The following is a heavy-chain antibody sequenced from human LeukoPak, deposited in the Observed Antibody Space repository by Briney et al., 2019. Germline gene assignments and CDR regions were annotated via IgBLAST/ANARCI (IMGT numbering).Heavy chain of an antibody. Sequence: SVKVSCKASGGTFSSYAISWVRQAPGQGLEWMGRIIPIFGIANYAQKFQGRVTITADKSTSTAYVELSSLRSEDTAVYYCARKYYYDSSGYSPHALDIWGQGTMVTVSS. D-gene: IGHD3-22*01. J-gene: IGHJ3*02. V-gene: IGHV1-69*04. CDR1: GGTFSSYA. CDR3: ARKYYYDSSGYSPHALDI. CDR2: IIPIFGIA.